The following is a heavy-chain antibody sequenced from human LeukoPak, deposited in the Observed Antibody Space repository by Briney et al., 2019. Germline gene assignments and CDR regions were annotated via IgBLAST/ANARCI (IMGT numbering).Heavy chain of an antibody. CDR2: ISSSGSTI. V-gene: IGHV3-48*03. CDR1: GFSFDDYG. J-gene: IGHJ4*02. D-gene: IGHD3-9*01. Sequence: GGSLRLSCAASGFSFDDYGMSWVRQAPGKGLEWVSYISSSGSTIYYADSVKGRFTISRDNAKNSLYLQMNSLRAEDTAVYYCASRMDYDILTGSFDYWGQGTLVTVSS. CDR3: ASRMDYDILTGSFDY.